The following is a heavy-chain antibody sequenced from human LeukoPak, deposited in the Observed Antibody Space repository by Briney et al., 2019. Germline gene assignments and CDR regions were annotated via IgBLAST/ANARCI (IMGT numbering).Heavy chain of an antibody. V-gene: IGHV3-7*01. CDR1: GFTFSSYW. Sequence: PGGSLRLYCAASGFTFSSYWMSWVRQAPGKGLEWVANIKQDGSEKYYVDSVKGRFTISRDNAKNSLYLQMNSLRAEDTAVYYCAREGYYDSSGTNDYWGQGTLVTVS. D-gene: IGHD3-22*01. J-gene: IGHJ4*02. CDR2: IKQDGSEK. CDR3: AREGYYDSSGTNDY.